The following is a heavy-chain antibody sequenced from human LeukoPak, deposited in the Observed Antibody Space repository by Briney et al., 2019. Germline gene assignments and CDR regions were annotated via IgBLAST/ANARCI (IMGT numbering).Heavy chain of an antibody. Sequence: GGSLRLSCAASGFTFSSFSTHWVRQAPGKGLEWVAFIRSDGSDKYYADSLKGRFTISRDNSKNTLYLQLNNLRTEDTAVYHCATRAFSSTTYGFGFWGQGALVTVSS. V-gene: IGHV3-30*02. J-gene: IGHJ4*02. D-gene: IGHD3-16*01. CDR1: GFTFSSFS. CDR3: ATRAFSSTTYGFGF. CDR2: IRSDGSDK.